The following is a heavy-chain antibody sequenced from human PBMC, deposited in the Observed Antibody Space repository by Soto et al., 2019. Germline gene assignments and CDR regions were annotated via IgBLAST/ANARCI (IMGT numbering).Heavy chain of an antibody. CDR2: ISAYNGNT. V-gene: IGHV1-18*01. J-gene: IGHJ3*02. Sequence: ASVKVSCKASGYTFTSYGISWVRQAPGQGLEWMGWISAYNGNTNYAQKFQGRVTMTRDTSISTAYMELSRLRSDDTAVYYCARFDFCTLAFDIWGQGTMVTVSS. CDR1: GYTFTSYG. CDR3: ARFDFCTLAFDI. D-gene: IGHD3-9*01.